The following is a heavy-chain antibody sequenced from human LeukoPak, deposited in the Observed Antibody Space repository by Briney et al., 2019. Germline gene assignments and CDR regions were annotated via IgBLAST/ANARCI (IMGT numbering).Heavy chain of an antibody. Sequence: GGSLRLSCAASGFTFSSYSMNWVRQAPGKGLEWVANIKQDGSEKYYVDSVKGRFTISRDNAKNSLYLQMNSLRAEDTAVYYCARVLGGSLKLDGHYYYYYGMDVWGQGTTVTVSS. D-gene: IGHD2-15*01. CDR3: ARVLGGSLKLDGHYYYYYGMDV. CDR1: GFTFSSYS. V-gene: IGHV3-7*01. CDR2: IKQDGSEK. J-gene: IGHJ6*02.